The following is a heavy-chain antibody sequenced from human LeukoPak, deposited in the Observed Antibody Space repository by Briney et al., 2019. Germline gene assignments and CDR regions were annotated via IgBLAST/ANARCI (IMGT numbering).Heavy chain of an antibody. D-gene: IGHD3-10*01. V-gene: IGHV1-2*02. CDR3: ARERELDYGSGSYYNPDAFDI. J-gene: IGHJ3*02. CDR1: GYTFTGYY. CDR2: INPNSGGT. Sequence: ASVKVSCKASGYTFTGYYMHWVRQAPGQGLEWMGWINPNSGGTNYAQKFQGRVTMTRDTSISTAYLELSRLRSDDTAVYYCARERELDYGSGSYYNPDAFDIWGQGTMVTVSS.